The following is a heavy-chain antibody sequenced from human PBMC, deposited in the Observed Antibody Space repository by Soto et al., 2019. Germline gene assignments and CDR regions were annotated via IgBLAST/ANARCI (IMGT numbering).Heavy chain of an antibody. CDR2: IDPSDSYT. Sequence: GESLKISCKGSGYSFTSYWISWVRQMPGKGLEWMGRIDPSDSYTNYSPSFQGHVTISADKSICTAYLQWSSLKASDTAMYYCARHTGQQLFFDDYWGQGTLVTVSS. J-gene: IGHJ4*02. CDR3: ARHTGQQLFFDDY. D-gene: IGHD6-13*01. V-gene: IGHV5-10-1*01. CDR1: GYSFTSYW.